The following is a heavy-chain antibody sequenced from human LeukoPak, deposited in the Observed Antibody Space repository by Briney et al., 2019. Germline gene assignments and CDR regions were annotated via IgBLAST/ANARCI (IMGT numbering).Heavy chain of an antibody. CDR2: ISDSGGST. Sequence: PGGSLRLSCAASGFTFSTYAMSWVRQAPGKGLEWVSVISDSGGSTYHADSVKGRFTISRDNSKNMLYLQMNSLRAEDTAVYYSAKELYDILTAIDYWGRGILVTVSS. J-gene: IGHJ4*02. CDR1: GFTFSTYA. CDR3: AKELYDILTAIDY. V-gene: IGHV3-23*01. D-gene: IGHD3-9*01.